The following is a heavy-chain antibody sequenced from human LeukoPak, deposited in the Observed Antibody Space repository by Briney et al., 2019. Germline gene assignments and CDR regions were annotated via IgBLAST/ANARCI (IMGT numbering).Heavy chain of an antibody. CDR3: ARGRGDGSSWYYYYYYMDV. J-gene: IGHJ6*03. CDR2: INHSGST. Sequence: TSETLSLTCAVYGGSFSGYYWSWIRQPPGKGLEWIGEINHSGSTNYNPSLKSRVTISVDTSKNQFSLKLSSVTAADTAVYYCARGRGDGSSWYYYYYYMDVWGKGTTVTVSS. CDR1: GGSFSGYY. D-gene: IGHD6-13*01. V-gene: IGHV4-34*01.